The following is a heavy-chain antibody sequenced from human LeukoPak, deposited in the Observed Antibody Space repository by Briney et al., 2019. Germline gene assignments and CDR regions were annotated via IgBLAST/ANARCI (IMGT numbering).Heavy chain of an antibody. CDR3: ARDLHINVVTPGSTGLDS. V-gene: IGHV3-20*04. Sequence: PGGSLRLSCEAYGFTFDDHGMSWVRQAPGRGLEWVAGINWNGGRTGYAESLKGRFTISRDNAKSSLFLQMDSLRAEDTALYYCARDLHINVVTPGSTGLDSWGQGTMVTVSS. D-gene: IGHD4-23*01. J-gene: IGHJ3*01. CDR2: INWNGGRT. CDR1: GFTFDDHG.